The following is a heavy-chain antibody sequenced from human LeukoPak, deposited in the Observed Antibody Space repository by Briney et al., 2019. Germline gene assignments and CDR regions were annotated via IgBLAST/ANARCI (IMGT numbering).Heavy chain of an antibody. D-gene: IGHD6-19*01. V-gene: IGHV3-30*02. CDR1: GFTFKTYG. CDR2: IEKDGSNK. Sequence: GGSLRLSCAASGFTFKTYGMHWVRQAPGKGLDWVAFIEKDGSNKYYADSVKGRFTISRDNAKNTVYLQMNSLRAEDTAMYYCARGIAVAGTDYWGQGTLVTVSS. CDR3: ARGIAVAGTDY. J-gene: IGHJ4*02.